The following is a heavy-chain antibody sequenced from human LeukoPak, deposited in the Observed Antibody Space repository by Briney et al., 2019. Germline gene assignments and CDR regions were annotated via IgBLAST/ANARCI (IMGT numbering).Heavy chain of an antibody. D-gene: IGHD6-25*01. CDR2: ITGSGGDS. V-gene: IGHV3-23*01. Sequence: GGSLRLSCAASGLTFDSYTMVWVRQAPGSGLEWVSAITGSGGDSYHADSVKGRFTVPRDNSKNTLFLQINSLRVEDTALYYCARGVSGWPYYLDFWGQGTLVTVSS. J-gene: IGHJ4*02. CDR1: GLTFDSYT. CDR3: ARGVSGWPYYLDF.